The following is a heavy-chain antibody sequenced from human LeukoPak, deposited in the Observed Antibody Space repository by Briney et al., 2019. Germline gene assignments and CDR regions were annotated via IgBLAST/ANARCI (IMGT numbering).Heavy chain of an antibody. CDR1: GGTFSSYA. CDR2: IIPILGIA. Sequence: SVKVSCKASGGTFSSYAISWVRQAPGQGLEWMGRIIPILGIANYAQKFQGRVTITADKSTSTAYVELSSLRSEDTAVYYCARGGVVVTSSDNYYYGMDVWGRGTTVTVSS. J-gene: IGHJ6*02. CDR3: ARGGVVVTSSDNYYYGMDV. D-gene: IGHD2-21*02. V-gene: IGHV1-69*04.